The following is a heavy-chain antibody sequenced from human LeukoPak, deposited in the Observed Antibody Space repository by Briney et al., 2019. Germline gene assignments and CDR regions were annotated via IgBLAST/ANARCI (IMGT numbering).Heavy chain of an antibody. CDR2: ISGSGGST. CDR1: GFTFSRNS. D-gene: IGHD2-15*01. Sequence: GSLRLSCVASGFTFSRNSMNWVRQAPGKGLEWVSAISGSGGSTYYADSVKGRFTISRDNSKNTLYLQMNSLRAEDTAVYYCARYCSGGSCYYELNYWGQGTLVTVSS. J-gene: IGHJ4*02. V-gene: IGHV3-23*01. CDR3: ARYCSGGSCYYELNY.